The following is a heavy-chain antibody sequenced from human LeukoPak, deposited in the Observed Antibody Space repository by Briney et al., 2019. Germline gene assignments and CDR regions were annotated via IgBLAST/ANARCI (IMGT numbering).Heavy chain of an antibody. D-gene: IGHD5-18*01. CDR1: GFTSRDCY. CDR3: ARVAQLWFGNDY. V-gene: IGHV3-11*04. Sequence: GGSLRLSCAASGFTSRDCYMTWIRQAPGKGLEWVSYISSSGTTIYYADSVKGRFTISRDNVKNSLYLQMNSLRAEDTAVYYCARVAQLWFGNDYWGQGTLVTVSS. CDR2: ISSSGTTI. J-gene: IGHJ4*02.